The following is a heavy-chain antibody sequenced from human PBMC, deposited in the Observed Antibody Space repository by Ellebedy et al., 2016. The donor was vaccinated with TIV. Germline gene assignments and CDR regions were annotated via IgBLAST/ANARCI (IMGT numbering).Heavy chain of an antibody. D-gene: IGHD1-14*01. CDR2: TRYDGNNK. CDR1: GFTFSHYG. J-gene: IGHJ4*02. CDR3: AKDRRYIYSPEY. V-gene: IGHV3-30*02. Sequence: PGGSLRLSCAASGFTFSHYGMHWVRQAPGKGLEGVAFTRYDGNNKYYADSVKGRFTISRDNSKNTLYLQMNSLRAEDTAVYYCAKDRRYIYSPEYWGQGTLVTVSS.